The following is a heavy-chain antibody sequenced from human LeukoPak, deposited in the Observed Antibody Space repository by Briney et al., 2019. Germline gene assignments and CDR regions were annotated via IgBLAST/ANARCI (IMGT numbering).Heavy chain of an antibody. CDR3: ARVGMGGEYYFDY. D-gene: IGHD7-27*01. CDR2: IYYSGST. J-gene: IGHJ4*02. V-gene: IGHV4-59*12. Sequence: SETLSLTCTVSGGSISSYYWSWIRQPPGKGLEWIGYIYYSGSTNYNPSLKSRVTISVDTSKNQFSLKLSSVTAADTAVYYCARVGMGGEYYFDYWGQGTLVTVSS. CDR1: GGSISSYY.